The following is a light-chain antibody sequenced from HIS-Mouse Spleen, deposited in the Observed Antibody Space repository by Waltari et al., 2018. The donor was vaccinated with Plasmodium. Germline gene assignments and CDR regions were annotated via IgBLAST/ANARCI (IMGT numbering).Light chain of an antibody. CDR2: ADS. CDR1: ALPKKY. J-gene: IGLJ3*02. Sequence: SYELTQPPSVSVSPGQTARITCSGDALPKKYAYWYQQKSGQAPVLVIYADSKRPSGIPWRFSGSSSGTMATLTISGAQVEDEADYYCYSTDSSGNHRVFGGGTKLTVL. CDR3: YSTDSSGNHRV. V-gene: IGLV3-10*01.